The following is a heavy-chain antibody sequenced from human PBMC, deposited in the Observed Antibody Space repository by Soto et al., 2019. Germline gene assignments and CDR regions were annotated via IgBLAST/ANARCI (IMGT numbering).Heavy chain of an antibody. Sequence: PSETLSLTCTVSGGSISSSSYYWGWIRQPPGKGLECIGSIYYSGSTYYNPSLKSRVTISVDTSKNQFSLKLSSVTAADTAVYYCERQAGAIDAFDIWGQGTMVTVS. CDR1: GGSISSSSYY. J-gene: IGHJ3*02. CDR3: ERQAGAIDAFDI. V-gene: IGHV4-39*01. CDR2: IYYSGST. D-gene: IGHD6-19*01.